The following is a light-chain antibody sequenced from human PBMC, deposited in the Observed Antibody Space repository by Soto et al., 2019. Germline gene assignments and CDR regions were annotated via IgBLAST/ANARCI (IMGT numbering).Light chain of an antibody. V-gene: IGKV3-15*01. CDR3: QQYNNWPPDRT. CDR1: QSVGSN. Sequence: EIVMTQSPATLSVSPGDRAALSCRASQSVGSNLAWYQQKPGQAPRLLIYGASTRATGIPARLSGSESGTEFTLTISSLQSEDFSIYFCQQYNNWPPDRTFGQGTKVEIK. J-gene: IGKJ1*01. CDR2: GAS.